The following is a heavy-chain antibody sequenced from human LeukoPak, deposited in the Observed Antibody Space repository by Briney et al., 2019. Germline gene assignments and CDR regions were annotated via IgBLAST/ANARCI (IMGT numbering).Heavy chain of an antibody. Sequence: SQTQSLTCTFSGGFINSGGYYWSWIRQHPGKGLERIGYIYYSGSTYYNPSLKSRVTISVDTYKNQFSLKLSSVTAADTAVYYCAREWAAAGQFDYWGQGTLVTVSS. CDR1: GGFINSGGYY. CDR3: AREWAAAGQFDY. D-gene: IGHD6-13*01. CDR2: IYYSGST. J-gene: IGHJ4*02. V-gene: IGHV4-31*03.